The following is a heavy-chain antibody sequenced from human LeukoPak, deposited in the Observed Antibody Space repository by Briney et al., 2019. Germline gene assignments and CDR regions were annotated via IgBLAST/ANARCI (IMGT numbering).Heavy chain of an antibody. CDR3: ARGKEPVAGSLSHFDC. J-gene: IGHJ4*02. D-gene: IGHD6-19*01. CDR2: ISSRSSYI. CDR1: GFTFSSYS. Sequence: KSGGSLRLSCAASGFTFSSYSMNWVRQAPGKGLEWVSSISSRSSYIDYADSLKGRFTISRDNAKNSLYLQMNSLRAEDTAVYYCARGKEPVAGSLSHFDCWGQGTLVTVSS. V-gene: IGHV3-21*01.